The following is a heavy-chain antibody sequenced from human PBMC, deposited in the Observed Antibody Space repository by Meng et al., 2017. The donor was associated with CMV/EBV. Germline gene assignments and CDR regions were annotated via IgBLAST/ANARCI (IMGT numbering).Heavy chain of an antibody. CDR1: GGSVTSGISS. J-gene: IGHJ5*02. V-gene: IGHV4-61*02. CDR2: IYPSECP. D-gene: IGHD2/OR15-2a*01. CDR3: SGEAFKVLFFPFDP. Sequence: PGLMQSSQPLSPPATFSGGSVTSGISSCGGIRYPARKGLEWIGLIYPSECPNYNPSLKSRVTITVDASKNQFSPKLSSFTAADTAVFYCSGEAFKVLFFPFDPWGQGTLVTVSS.